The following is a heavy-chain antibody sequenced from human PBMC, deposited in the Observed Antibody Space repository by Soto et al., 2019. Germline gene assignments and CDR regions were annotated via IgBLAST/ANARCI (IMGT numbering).Heavy chain of an antibody. Sequence: GGSLRLSCRASGFTFDDYAMSWVRQAPGKGLEWVGFIRSKAYGGTTEYAASVRGRFTISRDDSKSFAYLQMNSLKTEDTAVYFCARDGDYFVSGTYGYLDYWGLGTLVTVSS. CDR1: GFTFDDYA. V-gene: IGHV3-49*04. CDR3: ARDGDYFVSGTYGYLDY. D-gene: IGHD3-10*01. J-gene: IGHJ4*02. CDR2: IRSKAYGGTT.